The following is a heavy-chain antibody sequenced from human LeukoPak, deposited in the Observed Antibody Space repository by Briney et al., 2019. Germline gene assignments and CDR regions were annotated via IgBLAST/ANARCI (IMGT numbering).Heavy chain of an antibody. J-gene: IGHJ3*02. CDR2: INPHSGDT. Sequence: ASVKVSCKASGYTFTNYGISWVRQAPGQGLEWMGWINPHSGDTNYAQKFQGRVSMTRDTSISTAYMELSRLRSDDTAVYYCARSMGRIAAAGTPDIFDIWGQGTMVTVSS. CDR1: GYTFTNYG. V-gene: IGHV1-2*02. CDR3: ARSMGRIAAAGTPDIFDI. D-gene: IGHD6-13*01.